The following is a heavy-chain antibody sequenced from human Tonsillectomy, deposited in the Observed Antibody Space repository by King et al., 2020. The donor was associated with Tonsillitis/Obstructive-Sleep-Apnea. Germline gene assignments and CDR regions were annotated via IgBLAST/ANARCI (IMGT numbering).Heavy chain of an antibody. Sequence: VQLVESGGGVVQPGRSLRLSCAASGFTFSNYGMHWVRQAPGKGLEWVAVIWYDGSNKYYADSVKGRFTISRDNSKNTLYLQVNSLRAEDTAVYYCARVHNRGWYVGAFDYWGQGTLVTVSS. D-gene: IGHD6-19*01. CDR2: IWYDGSNK. CDR3: ARVHNRGWYVGAFDY. CDR1: GFTFSNYG. V-gene: IGHV3-33*01. J-gene: IGHJ4*02.